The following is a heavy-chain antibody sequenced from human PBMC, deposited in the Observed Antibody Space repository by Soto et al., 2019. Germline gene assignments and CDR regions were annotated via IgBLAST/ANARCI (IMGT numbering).Heavy chain of an antibody. Sequence: GGSLRLSCAASGFTFSSYWMHWVRQAPGKGLVWVSRINSDGSSTSYADSVKGRFTISRDNAKNTLYLQMNRLRAEDTAVYYCARGKWELLAFDIWGQGTMVTVSS. CDR1: GFTFSSYW. V-gene: IGHV3-74*01. D-gene: IGHD1-26*01. CDR3: ARGKWELLAFDI. CDR2: INSDGSST. J-gene: IGHJ3*02.